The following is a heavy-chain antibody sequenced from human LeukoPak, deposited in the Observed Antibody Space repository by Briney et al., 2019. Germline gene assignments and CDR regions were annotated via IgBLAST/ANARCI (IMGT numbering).Heavy chain of an antibody. CDR1: DGSICSYY. J-gene: IGHJ4*02. D-gene: IGHD1-26*01. V-gene: IGHV4-4*09. CDR2: IHSSGST. CDR3: ARLGSYSDC. Sequence: SETLSLTCTIADGSICSYYWSWFRQPPGKGLEWIGYIHSSGSTHYNPSLRSRVVTSLDTSKNQFSLKLSSVTAADTAVYYCARLGSYSDCWGQGTLVTVSS.